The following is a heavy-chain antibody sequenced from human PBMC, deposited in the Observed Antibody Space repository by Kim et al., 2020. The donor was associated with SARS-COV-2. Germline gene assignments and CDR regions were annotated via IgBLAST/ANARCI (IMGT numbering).Heavy chain of an antibody. CDR2: IPLVIGVI. V-gene: IGHV3-9*01. CDR3: ANNWNLDY. J-gene: IGHJ4*02. Sequence: GGSLRLSCVASGFSFGDNVMHWVRQTPGKGLEWVARIPLVIGVIAYADCVTGRFTLSSDNAAHSLYLHMTPLRVEDPAVYYCANNWNLDYCGQGTLVTVS. CDR1: GFSFGDNV. D-gene: IGHD1-20*01.